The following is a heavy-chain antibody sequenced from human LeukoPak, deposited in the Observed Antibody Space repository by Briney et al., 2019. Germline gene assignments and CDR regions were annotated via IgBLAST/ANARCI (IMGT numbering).Heavy chain of an antibody. V-gene: IGHV2-5*01. Sequence: SGPTMVKPTQTLTLLCTFSGFSISTSGVGVGWLRQAPGKALEWLPVVYWNDDKRHSPSLNSRLSITKDTSRNQVVLTMTNMDPVDTATYYCAHSPAWGSVAGAADYWGQGTLVTVSS. J-gene: IGHJ4*02. CDR2: VYWNDDK. D-gene: IGHD6-13*01. CDR3: AHSPAWGSVAGAADY. CDR1: GFSISTSGVG.